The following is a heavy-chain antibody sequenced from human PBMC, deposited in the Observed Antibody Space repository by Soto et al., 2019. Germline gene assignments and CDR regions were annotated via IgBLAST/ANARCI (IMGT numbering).Heavy chain of an antibody. Sequence: EVQLVESGGGLVQPGRSLRLSCAASGFTFHDYAIHWVRQAPGKGLEWVSGITWNGGSMGYADSVQGRFSISRDNTRNSLYLQMNSLRAEDTALYYCAKSPRIAAAGVIYHYYYMDVWGKGTAVTVS. CDR3: AKSPRIAAAGVIYHYYYMDV. V-gene: IGHV3-9*01. D-gene: IGHD6-13*01. J-gene: IGHJ6*03. CDR1: GFTFHDYA. CDR2: ITWNGGSM.